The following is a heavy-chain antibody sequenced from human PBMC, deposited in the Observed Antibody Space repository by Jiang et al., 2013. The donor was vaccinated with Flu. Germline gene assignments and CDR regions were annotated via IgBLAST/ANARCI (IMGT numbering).Heavy chain of an antibody. CDR1: GYSFTNYW. CDR2: IYPGDSDT. D-gene: IGHD6-13*01. V-gene: IGHV5-51*03. CDR3: VRPAKDGSNWYTEYFHY. J-gene: IGHJ1*01. Sequence: GAEVKKPGESLKISCKGSGYSFTNYWIGWVRQLPGKGLEWMGIIYPGDSDTRYSPSFQGQVTISADKSIGTAYLQWSSLKASDTAMYYCVRPAKDGSNWYTEYFHYWGQGTLVTVSS.